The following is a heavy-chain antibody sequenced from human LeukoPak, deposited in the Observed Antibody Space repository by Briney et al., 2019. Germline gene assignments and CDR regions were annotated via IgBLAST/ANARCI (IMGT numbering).Heavy chain of an antibody. CDR2: IYYSGYT. Sequence: AQTLSLTCSVSGASVSSGGSYWTWIRQHPGKGLEWIGYIYYSGYTFYSPSRKNRFFISFDTSKNHFSLKFNAVAAADTAVYYCAKGGFSGSGSLFDSWGQGTMLTDSP. J-gene: IGHJ4*02. CDR1: GASVSSGGSY. V-gene: IGHV4-31*03. CDR3: AKGGFSGSGSLFDS. D-gene: IGHD3-10*01.